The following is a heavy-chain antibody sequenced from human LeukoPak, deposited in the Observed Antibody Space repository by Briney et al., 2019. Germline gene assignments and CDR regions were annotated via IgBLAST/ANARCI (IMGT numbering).Heavy chain of an antibody. D-gene: IGHD3-16*01. V-gene: IGHV4-4*02. CDR1: GFTFSSYSM. CDR2: IYHSGST. CDR3: ARFSSWTLGGY. J-gene: IGHJ4*02. Sequence: GSLRLSCAASGFTFSSYSMNWVRQPPGKGLEWIGEIYHSGSTNYNPSLKSRITISVDKSKNQFSLKLSSVTAADTAVYYCARFSSWTLGGYWGQGTLVTVSS.